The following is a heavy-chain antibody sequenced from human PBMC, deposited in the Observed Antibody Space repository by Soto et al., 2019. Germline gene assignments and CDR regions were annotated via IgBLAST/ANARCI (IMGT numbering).Heavy chain of an antibody. CDR1: GYTFTSYG. CDR3: ARGRYGDS. V-gene: IGHV1-18*01. J-gene: IGHJ4*02. Sequence: QVHLVQSGPEVKKPGASVRVSCKASGYTFTSYGITWARQAPGQGLEWMGWISAHNGNTDYAQKRQGRVIVTRDTSTSTAYMELRSLRSDDTAVYYCARGRYGDSWGQGALVTVSS. D-gene: IGHD1-1*01. CDR2: ISAHNGNT.